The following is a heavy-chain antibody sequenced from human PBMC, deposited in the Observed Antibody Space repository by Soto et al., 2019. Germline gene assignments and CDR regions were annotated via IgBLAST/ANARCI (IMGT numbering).Heavy chain of an antibody. D-gene: IGHD6-6*01. CDR3: ARHGQLALFDQ. Sequence: EVQLVQSGAEVKKPGESLKISCQGSGYSFPSYWISWVRQMPGKGLQWMGRIDPSDSYINYSPSFEGHVNNSIDKSINTAYLQCSSLKASDTVIYYCARHGQLALFDQWGQGTLVTVSS. J-gene: IGHJ5*02. CDR2: IDPSDSYI. CDR1: GYSFPSYW. V-gene: IGHV5-10-1*03.